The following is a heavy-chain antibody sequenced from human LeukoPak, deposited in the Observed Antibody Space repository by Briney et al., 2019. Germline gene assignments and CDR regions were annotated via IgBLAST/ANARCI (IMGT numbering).Heavy chain of an antibody. J-gene: IGHJ3*02. CDR3: ARDKFIAGRQQAFDI. D-gene: IGHD6-6*01. CDR2: INPNSGGT. V-gene: IGHV1-2*06. CDR1: GYTFTGYY. Sequence: ASVKVSCKASGYTFTGYYMHWVRQAPGQGLEWMGRINPNSGGTNYAQKFQGRVTMTRDTSISTAYMELSRLRSDDTAVYYCARDKFIAGRQQAFDIWGQGTMVTVSS.